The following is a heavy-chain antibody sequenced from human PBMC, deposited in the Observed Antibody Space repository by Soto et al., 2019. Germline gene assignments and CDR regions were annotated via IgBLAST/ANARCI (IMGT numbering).Heavy chain of an antibody. CDR2: IYSGGST. CDR1: GFTVSSNY. Sequence: EVQLVESGGGLIQPGGSLRLSCAASGFTVSSNYMSWVRQAPGKGLEWVSVIYSGGSTYYADSVKGRFTISRDNSKNTLYLQMNSLRAEDTAVYYCARAHGGRDGYNYDYWGQETLVTVSS. CDR3: ARAHGGRDGYNYDY. J-gene: IGHJ4*02. V-gene: IGHV3-53*01. D-gene: IGHD5-12*01.